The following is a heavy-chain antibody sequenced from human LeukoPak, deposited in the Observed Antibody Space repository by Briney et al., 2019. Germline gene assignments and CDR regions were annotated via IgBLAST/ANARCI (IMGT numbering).Heavy chain of an antibody. D-gene: IGHD3-3*01. Sequence: SETLSLTCTVSGGSISSYYWSWIRQPPGKGLEWIGYIYYSGSTNYNPSLKSRVTISVDTSKNQFSLKLSSVTAADTAVYYCARVQEWLSPLYYYYYMDVWGKGTTVTVSS. V-gene: IGHV4-59*01. CDR2: IYYSGST. J-gene: IGHJ6*03. CDR3: ARVQEWLSPLYYYYYMDV. CDR1: GGSISSYY.